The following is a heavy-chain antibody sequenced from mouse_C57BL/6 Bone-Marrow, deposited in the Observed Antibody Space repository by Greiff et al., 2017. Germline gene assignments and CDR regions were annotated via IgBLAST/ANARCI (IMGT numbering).Heavy chain of an antibody. V-gene: IGHV1-64*01. D-gene: IGHD2-4*01. CDR1: GYTFTNYS. J-gene: IGHJ4*01. CDR3: ARSDDYDDYTMDY. CDR2: MHPNGGSP. Sequence: QVQLKQPGAELVKPGASVKLSCKASGYTFTNYSMHWVKQRPGQGLEWIGMMHPNGGSPDYNEKFKSEATLSVDKSSRTAYMELSSLTSEDSAVYYCARSDDYDDYTMDYWGQGTSVTVSS.